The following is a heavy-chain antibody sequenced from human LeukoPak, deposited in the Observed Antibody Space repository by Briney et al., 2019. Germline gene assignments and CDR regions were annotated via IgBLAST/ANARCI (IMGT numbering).Heavy chain of an antibody. J-gene: IGHJ5*02. CDR2: IYYSEST. D-gene: IGHD3-10*01. Sequence: SETLSLTCTVSGGSISSGGYYWSWIRQHPGKGLEWIGYIYYSESTYYNPSLKSRVTILVDTSKNQFSLKLSSVTAADTAVYYCARVRGVIKYNWFDPWGQGTLVTVSS. CDR3: ARVRGVIKYNWFDP. V-gene: IGHV4-31*03. CDR1: GGSISSGGYY.